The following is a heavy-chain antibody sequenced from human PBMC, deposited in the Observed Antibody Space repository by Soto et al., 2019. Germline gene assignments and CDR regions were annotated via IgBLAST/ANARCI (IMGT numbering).Heavy chain of an antibody. V-gene: IGHV2-26*01. J-gene: IGHJ6*02. D-gene: IGHD5-12*01. CDR3: ARMEQATKTTYYGMDV. CDR2: IFSNDEK. CDR1: GFSLSNARMG. Sequence: QVTLKESGPVLVKPTETLTLTCTVSGFSLSNARMGVSWIRQPPGKALEWLAHIFSNDEKSYSTSLKSRLTISKDTSKSQVVLTMTNMDPVDTATYYCARMEQATKTTYYGMDVWGQGTTVTVSS.